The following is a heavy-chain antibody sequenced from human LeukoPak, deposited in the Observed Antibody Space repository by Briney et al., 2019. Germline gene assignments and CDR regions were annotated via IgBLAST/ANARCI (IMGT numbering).Heavy chain of an antibody. CDR2: IWYDGSNK. J-gene: IGHJ4*02. D-gene: IGHD3-16*01. CDR3: VRWGTGKILDY. Sequence: PGRSLRLSCAASGFTFISHGMHWVRQSPGKGLEWVAVIWYDGSNKYYADSVKGRFTIFRDNFKNTPYLQMDSLRVEDTAVYYCVRWGTGKILDYWGQGILVTVSS. CDR1: GFTFISHG. V-gene: IGHV3-33*01.